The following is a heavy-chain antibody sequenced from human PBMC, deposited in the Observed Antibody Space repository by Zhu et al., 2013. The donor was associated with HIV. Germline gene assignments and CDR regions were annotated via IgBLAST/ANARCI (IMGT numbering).Heavy chain of an antibody. J-gene: IGHJ6*02. D-gene: IGHD3-22*01. CDR1: GGTFSSYA. V-gene: IGHV1-69*01. CDR2: IIPIFGTA. CDR3: ARVGDSSGSDYYYYGMDV. Sequence: QVQLVQSGAEVKKPGSSVKVSCKASGGTFSSYAISWVRQAPGQGLEWMGGIIPIFGTANYAQKFQGRVTITADESTSTAYMELSSLRSEDTAVYYCARVGDSSGSDYYYYGMDVWGQGTTVTVSS.